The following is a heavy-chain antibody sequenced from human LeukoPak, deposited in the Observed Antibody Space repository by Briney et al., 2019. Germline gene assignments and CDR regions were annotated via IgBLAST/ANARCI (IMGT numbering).Heavy chain of an antibody. D-gene: IGHD2-2*01. Sequence: SETLSLTCTVSGGSISSGGYYWSWIRQHPGEGLEWIGYIYYSGSTYYNPSLKSRVTISVDTSKNQFSLKLSSVTAADTAVYYCARAADCSSTSCTRNGMDVWGQGTTVTVSS. CDR1: GGSISSGGYY. CDR3: ARAADCSSTSCTRNGMDV. CDR2: IYYSGST. V-gene: IGHV4-31*03. J-gene: IGHJ6*02.